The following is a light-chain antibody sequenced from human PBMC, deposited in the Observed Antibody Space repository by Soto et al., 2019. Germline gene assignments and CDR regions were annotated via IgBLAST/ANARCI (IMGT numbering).Light chain of an antibody. CDR2: DAS. V-gene: IGKV1-33*01. CDR3: QQYDDLPLNYI. Sequence: DIQMTQSPSSLSASVGDRVTITCQASQDISNYLNWYQQKPGKAPKLLIYDASNLETGVPSRFSGSGSGTDFTFTISSLQPEDIATYYCQQYDDLPLNYIFRQGTRLEMK. CDR1: QDISNY. J-gene: IGKJ5*01.